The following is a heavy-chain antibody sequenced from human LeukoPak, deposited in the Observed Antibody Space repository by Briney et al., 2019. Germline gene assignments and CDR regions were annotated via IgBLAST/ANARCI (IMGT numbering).Heavy chain of an antibody. CDR2: MNPNSGNT. CDR1: GYTFTSYY. V-gene: IGHV1-8*02. Sequence: ASVKVSCKASGYTFTSYYMHWVRQAPGQGLEWMGWMNPNSGNTGYAQKFQGRVTMTRNTSISTAYMELSSLRSEDTAVYYCARSVIAARPDYWGQGTLVTVSS. CDR3: ARSVIAARPDY. J-gene: IGHJ4*02. D-gene: IGHD6-6*01.